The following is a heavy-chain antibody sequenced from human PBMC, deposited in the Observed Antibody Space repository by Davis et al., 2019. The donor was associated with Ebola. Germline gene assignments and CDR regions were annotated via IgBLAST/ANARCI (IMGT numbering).Heavy chain of an antibody. CDR3: ARVLPYWYFDL. CDR2: IYSGGST. J-gene: IGHJ2*01. V-gene: IGHV3-53*01. Sequence: GESLKISCAASGFTVSSNYMSWVRQAPGKGLEWVSVIYSGGSTYYADSVKGRFTISRDNSKNTLYLQMNSLRAEDTAVYYCARVLPYWYFDLWGRGTLVTVSS. CDR1: GFTVSSNY.